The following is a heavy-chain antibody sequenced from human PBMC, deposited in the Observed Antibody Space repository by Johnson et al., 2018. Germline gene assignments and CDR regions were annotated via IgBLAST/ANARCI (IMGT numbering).Heavy chain of an antibody. CDR2: ISYDGSNK. J-gene: IGHJ6*03. CDR1: GFTFSSYG. D-gene: IGHD3-16*01. CDR3: AKDVGWGPRGDYMDV. V-gene: IGHV3-30*18. Sequence: QVQLVESGGGLVQPGGSLRLSCAASGFTFSSYGMHWVRQAPGTGLEWVAVISYDGSNKEYADSVKGRFTISSDNSKTTLSLQMTSLRAEETAVYYCAKDVGWGPRGDYMDVWGKGTTVTVSS.